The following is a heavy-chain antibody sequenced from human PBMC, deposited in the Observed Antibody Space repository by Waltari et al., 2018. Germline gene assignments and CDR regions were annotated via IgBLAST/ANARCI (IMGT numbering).Heavy chain of an antibody. D-gene: IGHD3-3*01. V-gene: IGHV3-9*01. Sequence: EVQLVESGGGLVQPGRSMRPSCAASGFTFDDYAMHWARQAPGKGLEWVSGISWNSGSIGYADSVKGRFTISRDNAKNSLYLQMNSLRAEDTALYYCAKAGYYDFWSGYYDYWGQGTLVTVSS. CDR2: ISWNSGSI. J-gene: IGHJ4*02. CDR3: AKAGYYDFWSGYYDY. CDR1: GFTFDDYA.